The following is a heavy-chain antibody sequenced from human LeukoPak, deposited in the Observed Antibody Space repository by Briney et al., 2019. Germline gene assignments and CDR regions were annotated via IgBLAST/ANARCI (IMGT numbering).Heavy chain of an antibody. V-gene: IGHV1-2*02. J-gene: IGHJ6*03. CDR3: ARERGHGIAAAAEGYDYMDV. Sequence: ASVKVSCKASRYTLTGYYMHWVRPAPGQGLEWVGWINPNSGVTNYAQKLQGGVTMTRDTSISTAYMEMSRLRSDDTAVYYGARERGHGIAAAAEGYDYMDVWGKGTTVTVSS. CDR1: RYTLTGYY. CDR2: INPNSGVT. D-gene: IGHD6-13*01.